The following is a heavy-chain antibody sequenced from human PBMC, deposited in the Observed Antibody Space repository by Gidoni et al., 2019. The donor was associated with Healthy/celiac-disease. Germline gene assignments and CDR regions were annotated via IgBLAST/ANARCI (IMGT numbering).Heavy chain of an antibody. Sequence: GGTSSRYAISWVRQAPGQGLEWMGGINPIFGTANDAQKFQGRGTITADKATSTAYMELSSLRSEDTAVYYCARDFCRWVYNSTNFDYWGQGPLVTVSS. CDR3: ARDFCRWVYNSTNFDY. V-gene: IGHV1-69*06. D-gene: IGHD3-10*01. CDR1: GGTSSRYA. CDR2: INPIFGTA. J-gene: IGHJ4*02.